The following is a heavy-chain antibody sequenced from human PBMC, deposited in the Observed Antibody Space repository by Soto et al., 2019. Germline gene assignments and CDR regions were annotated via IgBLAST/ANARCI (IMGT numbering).Heavy chain of an antibody. V-gene: IGHV4-39*01. CDR2: IYYSGST. CDR3: ARGLWFGELLPLRY. J-gene: IGHJ4*02. D-gene: IGHD3-10*01. Sequence: QLQLQESGPGLVKPSETLSLPCTVSGGSISSSSYYWGWIRQPPGKGLEWIGSIYYSGSTYYNPSLKSRVTISVDTSKNQFSLKLSSVTAADTAVYYCARGLWFGELLPLRYWGQGTLVTVSS. CDR1: GGSISSSSYY.